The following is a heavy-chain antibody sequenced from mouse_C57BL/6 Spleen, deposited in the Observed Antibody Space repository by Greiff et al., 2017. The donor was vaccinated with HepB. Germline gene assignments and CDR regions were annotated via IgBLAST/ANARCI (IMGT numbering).Heavy chain of an antibody. D-gene: IGHD1-2*01. CDR1: GYTFTSYG. CDR3: ARDTTAGSYCDY. V-gene: IGHV1-81*01. Sequence: VQLQQSGAELARPGASVKLSCKASGYTFTSYGISWVKQRTGQGLEWIGEIYPRSGNTYYNEKFKGKATLTADKSSSTAYMEIRSLTAEDSAVYFCARDTTAGSYCDYWDQGTTLTVSA. J-gene: IGHJ2*01. CDR2: IYPRSGNT.